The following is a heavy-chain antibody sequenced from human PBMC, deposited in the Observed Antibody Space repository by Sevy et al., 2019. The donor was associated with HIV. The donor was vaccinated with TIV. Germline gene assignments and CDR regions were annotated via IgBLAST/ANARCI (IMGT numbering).Heavy chain of an antibody. J-gene: IGHJ6*02. V-gene: IGHV4-34*01. Sequence: SETLSLTCAVYGGSFSGYYWSWIRQPPGKGLEWIGEINHSGSTNYNPSLKSRVTISVDTSKNQFSLKLSSVTAADTAVYYCARRLKHCSSTSCFLYYYYGMDVWGQGTTVTVSS. CDR3: ARRLKHCSSTSCFLYYYYGMDV. D-gene: IGHD2-2*01. CDR2: INHSGST. CDR1: GGSFSGYY.